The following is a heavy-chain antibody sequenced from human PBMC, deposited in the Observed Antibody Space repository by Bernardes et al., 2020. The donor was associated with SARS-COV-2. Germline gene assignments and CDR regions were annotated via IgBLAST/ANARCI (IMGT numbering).Heavy chain of an antibody. CDR3: TTGAEIYYDSSVFSYYFDF. CDR2: IKRKTDGGTT. CDR1: GFTFSNAW. Sequence: GGSLRLSCAASGFTFSNAWMNWVRQAPGKGLEWVGHIKRKTDGGTTDYAAPVKGRFTISGDDSKHTMYLQMNSLKTEDTAVYYCTTGAEIYYDSSVFSYYFDFWGQGTLVTVSS. V-gene: IGHV3-15*07. J-gene: IGHJ4*02. D-gene: IGHD3-22*01.